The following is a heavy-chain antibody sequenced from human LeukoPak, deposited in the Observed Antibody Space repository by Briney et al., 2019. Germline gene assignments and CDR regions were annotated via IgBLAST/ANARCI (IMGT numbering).Heavy chain of an antibody. D-gene: IGHD3-10*01. CDR1: GGSISSSFYY. Sequence: SETLSLTCTVSGGSISSSFYYWGWIRQPPGTGLEWIGHIYYTGTTNYNPSLKSRVAISVDTSRNQFSLKLSSVTAADTAVYYCARDSHYFGSGTYFDDTFDVWGQGTMVTVSS. CDR3: ARDSHYFGSGTYFDDTFDV. V-gene: IGHV4-61*01. J-gene: IGHJ3*01. CDR2: IYYTGTT.